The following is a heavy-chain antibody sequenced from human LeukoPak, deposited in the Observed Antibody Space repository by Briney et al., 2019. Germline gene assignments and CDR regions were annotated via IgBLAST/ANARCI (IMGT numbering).Heavy chain of an antibody. Sequence: SVKVSCKASGGTFSSYAISWVRQAPGQGLEWMGRIIPIFGTANYAQKYQGRVTITTDESTSTAYMELSSLRSEDTAVNYCARDLGYSGSYLSDYWGQGTLVTVSS. CDR1: GGTFSSYA. V-gene: IGHV1-69*05. D-gene: IGHD1-26*01. CDR3: ARDLGYSGSYLSDY. CDR2: IIPIFGTA. J-gene: IGHJ4*02.